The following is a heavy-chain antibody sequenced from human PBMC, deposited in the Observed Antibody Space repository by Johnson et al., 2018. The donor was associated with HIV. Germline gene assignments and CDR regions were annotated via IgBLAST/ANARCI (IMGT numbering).Heavy chain of an antibody. CDR3: AREASLYAFDI. CDR2: IKQDGSEK. CDR1: GFTFSTYS. Sequence: EVQLVESGGGVVQPGRSLRLSCAASGFTFSTYSMDWVRQAPGKGLEWVANIKQDGSEKYYVDSVKGRFTISRDNAKNSLYLQMNSLRAEDTAVYYCAREASLYAFDIWGQGTMVTVSS. D-gene: IGHD5/OR15-5a*01. V-gene: IGHV3-7*01. J-gene: IGHJ3*02.